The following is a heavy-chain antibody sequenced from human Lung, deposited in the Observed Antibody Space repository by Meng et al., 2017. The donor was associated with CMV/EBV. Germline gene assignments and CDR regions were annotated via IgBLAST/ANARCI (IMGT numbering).Heavy chain of an antibody. CDR3: ARERGYCGTTSCSYYFDY. J-gene: IGHJ4*02. Sequence: ASVKVSXKASGYTFTSYGIIWVRQAPGQGLEWMGWISPYDGNTNYAQTLQDRVTMTTDTPTSTAYMELRSLRSDDTAVYFCARERGYCGTTSCSYYFDYWGQGTXVXVSS. CDR2: ISPYDGNT. V-gene: IGHV1-18*01. CDR1: GYTFTSYG. D-gene: IGHD2-2*01.